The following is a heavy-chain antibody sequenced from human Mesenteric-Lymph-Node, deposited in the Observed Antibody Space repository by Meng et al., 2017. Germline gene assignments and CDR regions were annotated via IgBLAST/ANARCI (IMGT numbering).Heavy chain of an antibody. CDR3: AKAPGLELRSLDY. CDR1: GVTFSSYS. CDR2: ISGSGGST. Sequence: EVQLLESGGSLVPRWGSLRLSCAASGVTFSSYSMSWVRQAPGKGLEWVSAISGSGGSTYYADSVKGRFSISRDNPKNTLYLQMNSLGAEDTALYYCAKAPGLELRSLDYWGQGTLVTVSS. D-gene: IGHD1-7*01. J-gene: IGHJ4*02. V-gene: IGHV3-23*01.